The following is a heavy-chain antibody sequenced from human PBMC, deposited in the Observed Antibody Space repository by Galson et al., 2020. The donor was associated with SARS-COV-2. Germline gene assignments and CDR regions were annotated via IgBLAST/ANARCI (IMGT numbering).Heavy chain of an antibody. CDR3: AREVYCSSTSCYNDAFDI. V-gene: IGHV4-30-2*01. D-gene: IGHD2-2*02. CDR1: GGSISSGGYS. CDR2: IYHSGST. J-gene: IGHJ3*02. Sequence: ETSETLSLTCAVSGGSISSGGYSWSWIRQPPGKGLEWIGYIYHSGSTYYNPSLKSRVTISVDRSKNQFSLKLSSVTAADTAVYYCAREVYCSSTSCYNDAFDIWGQGTMVTVSS.